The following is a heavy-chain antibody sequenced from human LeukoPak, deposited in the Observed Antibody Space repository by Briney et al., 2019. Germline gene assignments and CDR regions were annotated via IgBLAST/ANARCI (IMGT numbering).Heavy chain of an antibody. CDR3: ARHLEVATYDY. CDR1: GFTFSDYY. J-gene: IGHJ4*02. Sequence: PGGSLRLSRAASGFTFSDYYMSWIRQAPGKGLEWVSYISSGGSTIYYADSVKGRFTISRGNAKNSLYLQMNSLRAEDTAVYYCARHLEVATYDYWGQGTLVTVSS. D-gene: IGHD4-23*01. CDR2: ISSGGSTI. V-gene: IGHV3-11*01.